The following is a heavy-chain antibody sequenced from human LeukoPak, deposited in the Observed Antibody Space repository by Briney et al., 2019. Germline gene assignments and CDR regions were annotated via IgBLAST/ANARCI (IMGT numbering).Heavy chain of an antibody. CDR3: ARYNPDIVLVAAARKWYYYYGMDV. J-gene: IGHJ6*02. D-gene: IGHD2-2*01. V-gene: IGHV4-59*08. CDR1: GGSISSYY. CDR2: IYYSGST. Sequence: AETLSLTCTVSGGSISSYYWSWIRQPPGKGLEWIGYIYYSGSTNYNPSLKSRVTISVDTSKNQFSLKLSSVTAADTAVYYCARYNPDIVLVAAARKWYYYYGMDVWGQGTTVTVSS.